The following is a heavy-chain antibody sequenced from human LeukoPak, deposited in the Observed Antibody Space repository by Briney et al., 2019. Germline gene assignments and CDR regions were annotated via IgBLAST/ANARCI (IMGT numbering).Heavy chain of an antibody. Sequence: ASVKVSCKASGYTFTSYGISWVRQAPGQGLEWMGWISAYNGNTNYAQKLQGRVTMTTDTSTSTAYMELRSLRSDDTAVYYCARNPIRKWEPIWYFDLWGRGTLVTVSS. J-gene: IGHJ2*01. V-gene: IGHV1-18*01. CDR1: GYTFTSYG. D-gene: IGHD1-26*01. CDR2: ISAYNGNT. CDR3: ARNPIRKWEPIWYFDL.